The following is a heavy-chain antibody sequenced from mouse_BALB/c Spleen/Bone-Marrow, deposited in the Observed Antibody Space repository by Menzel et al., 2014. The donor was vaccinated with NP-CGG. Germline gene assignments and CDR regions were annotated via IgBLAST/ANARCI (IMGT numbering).Heavy chain of an antibody. J-gene: IGHJ3*01. CDR3: ARKKRNYGNYYWFPY. CDR1: GYTFTDYW. Sequence: QVQLKESGAEFVMPGASVKMSCKASGYTFTDYWIHWVKQRPGQGLEWIGAIDTSDSYSSYNQKFKGKATLTVDESSSTAYMQLNSQTSEDSAVYYCARKKRNYGNYYWFPYWGQGTLVTVSA. CDR2: IDTSDSYS. V-gene: IGHV1-69*01. D-gene: IGHD2-1*01.